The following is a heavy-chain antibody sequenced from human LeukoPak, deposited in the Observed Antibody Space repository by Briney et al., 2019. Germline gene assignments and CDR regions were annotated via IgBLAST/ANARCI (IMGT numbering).Heavy chain of an antibody. Sequence: ASVKVSCKASGYTFTSYGISWVRQAPGQGPEWMGRISAYSGNTNYAQKLQGRVTMTTDTSTSTAYMELRSLRSDYTAVYYCARDHAYYDSSGYYYFQHWGQGTLVTVSS. J-gene: IGHJ1*01. D-gene: IGHD3-22*01. CDR3: ARDHAYYDSSGYYYFQH. V-gene: IGHV1-18*01. CDR2: ISAYSGNT. CDR1: GYTFTSYG.